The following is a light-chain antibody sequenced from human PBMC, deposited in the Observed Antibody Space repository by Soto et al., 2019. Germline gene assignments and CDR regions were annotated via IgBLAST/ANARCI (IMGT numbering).Light chain of an antibody. V-gene: IGKV1-39*01. CDR1: QSISSY. CDR3: QQSYSTPLT. J-gene: IGKJ4*01. CDR2: AAS. Sequence: DIQMTQSPSSLSASVGDRVTITCRASQSISSYLNWYQQKPGKAPKLLIYAASSLQSGVPSRFSGSGSGTYFTLTISSPQPEDFATYYCQQSYSTPLTFGGGTKVEIK.